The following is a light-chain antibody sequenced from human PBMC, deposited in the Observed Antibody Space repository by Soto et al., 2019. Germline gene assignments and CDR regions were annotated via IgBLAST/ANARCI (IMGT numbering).Light chain of an antibody. J-gene: IGKJ5*01. CDR2: DAS. CDR3: QQYNSYPIT. CDR1: QTISSW. Sequence: DIQMTQSPSTLSASVGDRVTITCRASQTISSWLAWYQQKPGKATKSLIYDASSLQSGVPSKFSGSGSGTDFTLTISSLQPEDFATYYCQQYNSYPITFGQGTRLEI. V-gene: IGKV1-5*01.